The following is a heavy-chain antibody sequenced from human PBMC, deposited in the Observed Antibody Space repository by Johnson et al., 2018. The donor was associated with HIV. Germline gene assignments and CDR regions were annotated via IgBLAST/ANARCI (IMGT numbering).Heavy chain of an antibody. CDR3: TTDAGWVPLEAFDI. CDR2: VKSKTDGGTT. CDR1: GFTFSSYW. D-gene: IGHD6-19*01. J-gene: IGHJ3*02. Sequence: VQLVESGGGLVKPGGSLRLSCAASGFTFSSYWMSWVRQAPGKGLEWVGRVKSKTDGGTTDYTAPVKGRFTISRDDSKNTLYLQMNSLKTEDTAVYYCTTDAGWVPLEAFDIWGQGTMVTVSS. V-gene: IGHV3-15*01.